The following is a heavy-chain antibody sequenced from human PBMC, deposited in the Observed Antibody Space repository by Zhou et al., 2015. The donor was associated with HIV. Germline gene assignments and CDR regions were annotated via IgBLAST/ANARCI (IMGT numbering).Heavy chain of an antibody. V-gene: IGHV1-69*02. CDR2: IIPILGIA. CDR3: ATTYSSSDYYYYGMDV. CDR1: GGTFSSYT. J-gene: IGHJ6*02. Sequence: QVQLVQSGAEVKKPGSSVKVSCKASGGTFSSYTISWVRQAPGQGLEWMGRIIPILGIANYAQKFQGRVTITADKSTSTAYMELSSLRSEDTAVYYCATTYSSSDYYYYGMDVWGQGTTVTVSS. D-gene: IGHD6-6*01.